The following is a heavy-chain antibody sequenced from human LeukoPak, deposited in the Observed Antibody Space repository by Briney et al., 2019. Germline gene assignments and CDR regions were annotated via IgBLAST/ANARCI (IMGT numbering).Heavy chain of an antibody. Sequence: SETLSLTCAVSGGSISSYYWSWIRQPPGKGLEWIGYIHYTGSTNYNPSLKSRVTISVDTSKNQFSLKLSSVTAADTAVYYCARTQEAGYSSGWYDSYYYYYMDVWGKGTTVTISS. CDR3: ARTQEAGYSSGWYDSYYYYYMDV. D-gene: IGHD6-19*01. J-gene: IGHJ6*03. CDR1: GGSISSYY. V-gene: IGHV4-59*01. CDR2: IHYTGST.